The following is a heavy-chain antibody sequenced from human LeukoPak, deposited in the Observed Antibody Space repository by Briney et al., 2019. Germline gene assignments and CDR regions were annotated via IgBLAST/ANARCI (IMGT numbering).Heavy chain of an antibody. D-gene: IGHD3-10*01. CDR3: ARVELLWFGGFHYYMDV. CDR2: IKQDGSEK. Sequence: GGSLRLSCAASGFTFSSYWMSWVRQAPGKGLEWVANIKQDGSEKYYVDSVKGRFTISRDNAKNSLYLQMNSLRAEDTAVYYCARVELLWFGGFHYYMDVWGKGTTVTVSS. CDR1: GFTFSSYW. V-gene: IGHV3-7*01. J-gene: IGHJ6*03.